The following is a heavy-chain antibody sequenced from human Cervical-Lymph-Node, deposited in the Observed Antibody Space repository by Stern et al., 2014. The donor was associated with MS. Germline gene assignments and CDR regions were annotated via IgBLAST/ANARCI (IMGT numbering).Heavy chain of an antibody. CDR2: INPRSGST. Sequence: QMQLVQSGAEVKKPGASAKVSCQASMFSNFYIHWVRQAPGQGLEWVGLINPRSGSTSYSQKFQDRVSMTRDTSTSTFYMEVNSLTSEDTAVYYCARDRSIVTYAMDVWGQGTTVIVSS. CDR3: ARDRSIVTYAMDV. D-gene: IGHD1-26*01. J-gene: IGHJ6*02. V-gene: IGHV1-46*01. CDR1: MFSNFY.